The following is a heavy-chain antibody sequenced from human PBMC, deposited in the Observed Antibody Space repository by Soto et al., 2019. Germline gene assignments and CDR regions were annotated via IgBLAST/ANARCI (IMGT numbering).Heavy chain of an antibody. CDR1: GGSISSGGYS. J-gene: IGHJ6*02. D-gene: IGHD3-16*01. Sequence: SETLSLTCAVSGGSISSGGYSWSWIRQPPGKGLEWIGYIYHSGSTYYNPSLKSRVTISVDRSKNQFSLKLSSVTAADTAVYYCARVSFGDAAGMRGMDVWGQGTTVTVS. CDR3: ARVSFGDAAGMRGMDV. CDR2: IYHSGST. V-gene: IGHV4-30-2*01.